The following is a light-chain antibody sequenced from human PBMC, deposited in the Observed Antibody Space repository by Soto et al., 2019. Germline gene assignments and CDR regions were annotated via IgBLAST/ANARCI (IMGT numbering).Light chain of an antibody. V-gene: IGKV3-15*01. CDR2: GAS. CDR1: QSLSST. J-gene: IGKJ4*01. Sequence: MTQSPATLSVSPGESATLSCRASQSLSSTVAWYQQKPGQAPRLLIYGASTRATGTPARFSGSGSGTEFTLTISSLQSEDFAVYYCQQYADSPLTFGGGTKVDIK. CDR3: QQYADSPLT.